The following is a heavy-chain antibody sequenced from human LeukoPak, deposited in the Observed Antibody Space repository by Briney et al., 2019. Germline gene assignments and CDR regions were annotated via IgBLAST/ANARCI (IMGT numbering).Heavy chain of an antibody. J-gene: IGHJ4*02. Sequence: SETLSLTCAVYGGSFSGYYWSWIRQPPGKGLEWIGEINHSGSTNYNPSLKSRVTISVDTSKNQFSLKLSSVTAADTAVYYCARGRRHYDFWSGYFASSKGDYLDYWGQGTLVTVSS. CDR2: INHSGST. CDR3: ARGRRHYDFWSGYFASSKGDYLDY. CDR1: GGSFSGYY. D-gene: IGHD3-3*01. V-gene: IGHV4-34*01.